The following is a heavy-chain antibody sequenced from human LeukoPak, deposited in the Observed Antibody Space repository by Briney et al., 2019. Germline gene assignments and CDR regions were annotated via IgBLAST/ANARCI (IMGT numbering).Heavy chain of an antibody. CDR2: ISWNSGSI. J-gene: IGHJ6*02. D-gene: IGHD2-15*01. Sequence: GGSLRLSCAASGFTFDDYAMHWVRQAPGKGLEWVSGISWNSGSIGYADSVKGRFTISRDNAKNSLYLQMNSLRAEDTAVYYCASGRGYCSGGSCYSNGMDVWGQGTTVTVSS. CDR1: GFTFDDYA. CDR3: ASGRGYCSGGSCYSNGMDV. V-gene: IGHV3-9*01.